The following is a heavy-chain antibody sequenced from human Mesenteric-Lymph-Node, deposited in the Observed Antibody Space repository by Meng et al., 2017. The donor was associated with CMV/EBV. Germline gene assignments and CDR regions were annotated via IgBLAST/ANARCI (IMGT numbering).Heavy chain of an antibody. CDR1: GFTFSTYY. V-gene: IGHV3-69-1*01. CDR3: AKDLIGYHYGPAGGMDV. CDR2: ITSSSTI. J-gene: IGHJ6*02. D-gene: IGHD3-10*01. Sequence: GGSLRLSCAASGFTFSTYYMNWVRQAPGKGLEWISHITSSSTIYYADSVKGRFTISRDNAKNSLFLQMNSLRAEDTAMYYCAKDLIGYHYGPAGGMDVWGQGTTVTVSS.